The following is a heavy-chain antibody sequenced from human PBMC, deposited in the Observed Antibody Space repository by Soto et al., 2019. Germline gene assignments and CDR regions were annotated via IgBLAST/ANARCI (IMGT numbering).Heavy chain of an antibody. CDR3: ARNSSDFYGWLDP. J-gene: IGHJ5*02. CDR2: YNPVIAYG. CDR1: GYTFNNYA. V-gene: IGHV1-18*04. D-gene: IGHD3-22*01. Sequence: QVQLLQSGAEVKEPGASVRVSCKASGYTFNNYAVSWVRQAPGQGLEWMGWYNPVIAYGQSAKKFQGRVSMTTDTSTNTAYMELKSLRSDDTAVYYCARNSSDFYGWLDPWGQGTLVTVSS.